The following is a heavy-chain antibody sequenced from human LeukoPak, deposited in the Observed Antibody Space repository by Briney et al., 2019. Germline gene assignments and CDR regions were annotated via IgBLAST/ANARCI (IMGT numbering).Heavy chain of an antibody. J-gene: IGHJ4*02. CDR3: ARVPNGYQLLSYYFDY. V-gene: IGHV1-69*13. Sequence: ASVKVSCKASGGTFSSYAISWVRQAPGHGLEWMGGIIPIFGTANYAQKFQGRVTITADESTSTAYMELSSMRSEDTAVYYCARVPNGYQLLSYYFDYWGQGTLVTVSS. CDR1: GGTFSSYA. CDR2: IIPIFGTA. D-gene: IGHD2-2*01.